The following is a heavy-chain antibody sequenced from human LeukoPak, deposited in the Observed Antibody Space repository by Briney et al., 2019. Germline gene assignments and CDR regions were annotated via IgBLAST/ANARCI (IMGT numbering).Heavy chain of an antibody. CDR1: GFPFSRFY. V-gene: IGHV3-11*04. CDR2: IGLSGSPL. Sequence: GGSLRLSCAVSGFPFSRFYMSWIRQAPGKGREGISYIGLSGSPLDYADSVKGRFTISRDNAKNSLYLDMNSLRAEDTAVYYCARKDFSSGSFSYWGQGTLVTVSS. CDR3: ARKDFSSGSFSY. D-gene: IGHD3-22*01. J-gene: IGHJ4*02.